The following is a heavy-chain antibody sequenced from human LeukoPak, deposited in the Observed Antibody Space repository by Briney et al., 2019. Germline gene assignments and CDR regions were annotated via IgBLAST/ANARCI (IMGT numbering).Heavy chain of an antibody. Sequence: ASVKVPCKASGYTFTNNFMYWVRQAPGQGLEWMGIINPSGGSIRYAQKFQGRVTMTRDTSTSTVYMELSSLRSEDTAVYYCARFLPQKWELPGNWFDPWGQGTLVTVSS. CDR1: GYTFTNNF. J-gene: IGHJ5*02. CDR2: INPSGGSI. CDR3: ARFLPQKWELPGNWFDP. V-gene: IGHV1-46*01. D-gene: IGHD1-26*01.